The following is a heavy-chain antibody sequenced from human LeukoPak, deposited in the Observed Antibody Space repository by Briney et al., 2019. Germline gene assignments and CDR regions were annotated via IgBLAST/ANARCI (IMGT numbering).Heavy chain of an antibody. J-gene: IGHJ4*02. CDR1: GGSISSYY. CDR2: IYTSGST. CDR3: TTDWVVATIYSFDY. Sequence: SETLSLTCTVSGGSISSYYWSWIRQPAGKGLEWIGRIYTSGSTNYNPSLKSRVTMSVDTSKNQFSLKLSSVTAADTAVYYCTTDWVVATIYSFDYWGQGTLVTVSS. D-gene: IGHD5-24*01. V-gene: IGHV4-4*07.